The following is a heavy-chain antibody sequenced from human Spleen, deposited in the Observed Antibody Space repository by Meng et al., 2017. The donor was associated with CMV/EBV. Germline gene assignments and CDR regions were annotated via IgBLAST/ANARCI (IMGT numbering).Heavy chain of an antibody. CDR3: AREGEKFYYDSSGNFDY. V-gene: IGHV3-11*04. J-gene: IGHJ4*02. CDR2: ISSSANTI. CDR1: FIVSDFY. Sequence: FIVSDFYMTWIRQAPGKGLEWISCISSSANTIYYTDSVKGRFTISRDNTKNSLYLQMNSLRAEDTAVYYCAREGEKFYYDSSGNFDYWGQGALVTVSS. D-gene: IGHD3-22*01.